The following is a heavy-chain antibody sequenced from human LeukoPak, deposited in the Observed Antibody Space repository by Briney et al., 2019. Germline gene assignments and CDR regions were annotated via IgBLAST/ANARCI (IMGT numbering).Heavy chain of an antibody. Sequence: GGSLRLSCAASGFTFSSHTMSWVRQAPGKGLEWVSATSSSGDRKYYADSVKGRFTISRDNSKNTLFLQMNSLRAEDTAVYYCVKLKPGFGYWGQGTQVTVSS. J-gene: IGHJ4*02. CDR2: TSSSGDRK. V-gene: IGHV3-23*01. CDR1: GFTFSSHT. CDR3: VKLKPGFGY.